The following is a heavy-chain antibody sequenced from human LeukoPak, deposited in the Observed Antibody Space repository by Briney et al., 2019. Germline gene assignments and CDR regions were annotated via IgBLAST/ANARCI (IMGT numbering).Heavy chain of an antibody. CDR1: GFRFNRFS. CDR3: ASVDFDNNAHYHYYLPN. Sequence: GGSLRPSCAASGFRFNRFSMSWVRQTPGKGLEWVANIKQDGSQKEYADSVKGLFAISRDNANNFLDLQMNSLRAEDTGVYYCASVDFDNNAHYHYYLPNWGQGTRVTVSS. V-gene: IGHV3-7*01. J-gene: IGHJ4*02. D-gene: IGHD2/OR15-2a*01. CDR2: IKQDGSQK.